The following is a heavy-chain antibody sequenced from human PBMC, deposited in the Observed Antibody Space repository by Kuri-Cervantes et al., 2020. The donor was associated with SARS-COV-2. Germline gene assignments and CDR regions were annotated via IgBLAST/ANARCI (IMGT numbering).Heavy chain of an antibody. CDR1: GGSISSSSYY. V-gene: IGHV4-39*01. CDR3: ARHPPEYYSLYYFDY. Sequence: SETLSLTCTVSGGSISSSSYYWGWIRQPPGKGLEWIGSIYYSGSTNYNPSLKSRVTISVDTSKNQFSLKLSSVTAADTAVYYCARHPPEYYSLYYFDYWGQGTLVTVSS. CDR2: IYYSGST. J-gene: IGHJ4*02. D-gene: IGHD3-10*01.